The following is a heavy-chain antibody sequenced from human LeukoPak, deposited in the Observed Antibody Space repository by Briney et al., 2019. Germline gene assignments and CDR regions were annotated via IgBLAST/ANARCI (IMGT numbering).Heavy chain of an antibody. CDR1: GGSVSGYY. D-gene: IGHD2-21*02. CDR2: IFYSGTT. J-gene: IGHJ4*02. V-gene: IGHV4-59*08. Sequence: PSETLSLTCTVSGGSVSGYYWSWIRQSPGKGLEWIGYIFYSGTTLCSPSLKSRVTMSVDTSENQFSLKLTSVTAADTAVYYCARHDVVPVIRRGFDFWGQGILVTVSS. CDR3: ARHDVVPVIRRGFDF.